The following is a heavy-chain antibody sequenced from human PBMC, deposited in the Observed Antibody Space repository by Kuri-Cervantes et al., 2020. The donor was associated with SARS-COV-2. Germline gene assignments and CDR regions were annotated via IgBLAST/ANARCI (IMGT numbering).Heavy chain of an antibody. CDR1: GYTFTNYW. Sequence: GESLKISCKGSGYTFTNYWISWVRQMPGDGLEWMGRIDPSDSYTNYSPSFEGHVTISADKSITTAHLQWSSLKASDTGIYYCATCKENLRCRQFDFWGQGTQVTVSS. D-gene: IGHD4/OR15-4a*01. J-gene: IGHJ4*02. CDR3: ATCKENLRCRQFDF. V-gene: IGHV5-10-1*01. CDR2: IDPSDSYT.